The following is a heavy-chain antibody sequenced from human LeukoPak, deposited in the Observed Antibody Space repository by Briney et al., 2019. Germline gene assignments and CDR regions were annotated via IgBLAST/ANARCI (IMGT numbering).Heavy chain of an antibody. CDR3: ATHRAAYCSGGSCYGPYYYMDV. D-gene: IGHD2-15*01. CDR1: GFTFSSYA. CDR2: ISGSGGST. J-gene: IGHJ6*03. Sequence: PGGSLRLSCAASGFTFSSYAMSWVRQAPGKGLEWVSAISGSGGSTYYADSVKGRFTISRDNSKNTLHLQMNSLRAEDTAVYYCATHRAAYCSGGSCYGPYYYMDVWGKGTTVTVSS. V-gene: IGHV3-23*01.